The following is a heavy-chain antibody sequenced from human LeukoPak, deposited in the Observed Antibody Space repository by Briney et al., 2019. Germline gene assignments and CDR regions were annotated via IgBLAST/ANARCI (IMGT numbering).Heavy chain of an antibody. CDR3: AKATAAYYYYGMDV. J-gene: IGHJ6*04. CDR2: ISYDGSNK. D-gene: IGHD2-2*01. V-gene: IGHV3-30*18. CDR1: GFTFSSYG. Sequence: GGSLRLSCAASGFTFSSYGMHWVRQAPGKGLEWVAVISYDGSNKYYADSVKGRFTISRDKSKNTLYLQMNSLRAEDTAVYYCAKATAAYYYYGMDVWGKGTTVTVSS.